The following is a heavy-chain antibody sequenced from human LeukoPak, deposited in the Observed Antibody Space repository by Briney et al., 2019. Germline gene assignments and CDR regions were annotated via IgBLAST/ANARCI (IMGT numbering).Heavy chain of an antibody. CDR1: GFTFSNYW. CDR2: ISGGDDGT. CDR3: AKDLFRGIAVAGLPADY. J-gene: IGHJ4*02. V-gene: IGHV3-23*01. D-gene: IGHD6-19*01. Sequence: GGSLSLSCAASGFTFSNYWMSWVRQAPGKGLEWVSTISGGDDGTHFADSVKGRFTISRDNPKNTLYLQMNSLRAEDSAVYYCAKDLFRGIAVAGLPADYWGQGTLVTVSS.